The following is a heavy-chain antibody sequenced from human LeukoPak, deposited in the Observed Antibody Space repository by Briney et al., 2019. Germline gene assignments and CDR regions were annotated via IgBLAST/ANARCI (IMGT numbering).Heavy chain of an antibody. V-gene: IGHV4-39*07. D-gene: IGHD1-26*01. CDR2: IYYSGST. CDR1: GGSISSISYF. J-gene: IGHJ4*02. Sequence: SETLSLTCTVSGGSISSISYFWGWIRQPPGKGLEWIGSIYYSGSTYYNPSLKSRVTISVDTSRNQFSLKLSSVTAADTAVYYCARIRVEWELLLDYWGQGTLVTVSS. CDR3: ARIRVEWELLLDY.